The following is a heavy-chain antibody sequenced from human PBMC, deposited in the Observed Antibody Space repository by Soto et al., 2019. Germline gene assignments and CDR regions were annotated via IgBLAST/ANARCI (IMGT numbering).Heavy chain of an antibody. V-gene: IGHV3-23*01. CDR3: AKDRQRRTSGYFFDH. Sequence: GGSLRLSCAASGFNFSTYSMAWVRQAPGKGLEWVSGVSASGLNTDYADPVKGRFYISRDNSKNTVSLHMNSLRAEDTALYYCAKDRQRRTSGYFFDHWGQGTPVTVSS. CDR1: GFNFSTYS. CDR2: VSASGLNT. J-gene: IGHJ4*02. D-gene: IGHD6-25*01.